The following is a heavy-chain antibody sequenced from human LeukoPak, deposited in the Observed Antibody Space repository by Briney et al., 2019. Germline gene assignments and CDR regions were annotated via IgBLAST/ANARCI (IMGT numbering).Heavy chain of an antibody. CDR1: GYTFANYG. J-gene: IGHJ4*02. CDR2: ISLENGNA. D-gene: IGHD2-2*01. Sequence: ASVKVSCKASGYTFANYGINWVGQPPGQGFNGIGWISLENGNAGYAQRVQGRVTLTTDTSTSTAYMELRSLRSDDTAVYYCARVTYVRPYQLDYWGQGTLVSISS. V-gene: IGHV1-18*01. CDR3: ARVTYVRPYQLDY.